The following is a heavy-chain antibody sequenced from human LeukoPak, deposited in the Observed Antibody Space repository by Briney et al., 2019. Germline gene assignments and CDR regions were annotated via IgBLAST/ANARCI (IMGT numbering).Heavy chain of an antibody. D-gene: IGHD6-6*01. CDR2: INPSGGST. J-gene: IGHJ5*02. CDR3: ARPIKSADSXSSWFDP. CDR1: GYTFTSYY. V-gene: IGHV1-46*01. Sequence: ASVKISCKTSGYTFTSYYMHWVRQAPGQGLEWMGIINPSGGSTSYAQKFQGRVTMTRDTSTSTVYMEVSSLRSEDTAVYYCARPIKSADSXSSWFDPWGXXXLVTVX.